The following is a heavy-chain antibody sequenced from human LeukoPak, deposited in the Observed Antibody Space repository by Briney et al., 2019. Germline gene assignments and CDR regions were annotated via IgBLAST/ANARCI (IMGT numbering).Heavy chain of an antibody. D-gene: IGHD1-26*01. CDR2: INPNSGGT. V-gene: IGHV1-2*02. CDR1: GYTFTGYY. CDR3: ARDIGSTLLFDY. Sequence: ASVKASCKASGYTFTGYYIHWVRQAPGQGLEWMGWINPNSGGTNYAQKFQGRVTMTRDTSISTAYMELSRLRSDDTAVYYCARDIGSTLLFDYWGQGTLVTVSS. J-gene: IGHJ4*02.